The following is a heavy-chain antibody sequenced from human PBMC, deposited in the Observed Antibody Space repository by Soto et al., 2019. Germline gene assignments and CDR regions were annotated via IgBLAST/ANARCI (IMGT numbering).Heavy chain of an antibody. Sequence: SETLSLTCTVSCDSISSFYWSWILQPPGKGLEWIGYIYYSGSPDYNPSLKSRVTISVDTSKSHFSLKVSSVTAADTAVYYCARDDLLTGPPQYWGQGTLVTVSS. V-gene: IGHV4-59*01. J-gene: IGHJ4*02. D-gene: IGHD3-9*01. CDR3: ARDDLLTGPPQY. CDR2: IYYSGSP. CDR1: CDSISSFY.